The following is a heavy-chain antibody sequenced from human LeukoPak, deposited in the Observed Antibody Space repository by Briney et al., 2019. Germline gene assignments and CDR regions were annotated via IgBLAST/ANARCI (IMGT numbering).Heavy chain of an antibody. CDR2: INYTGDTETGTT. D-gene: IGHD1-14*01. CDR3: ATGSSGFWQFDY. J-gene: IGHJ4*02. Sequence: SETLSLTCAVSGGSFSAYSWNWIRQLPQKGLEWIADINYTGDTETGTTNYGPSLESRVTASAEKSKNQFSLYIRSVTAADTGVYYCATGSSGFWQFDYWGQGILVTVSS. V-gene: IGHV4-34*01. CDR1: GGSFSAYS.